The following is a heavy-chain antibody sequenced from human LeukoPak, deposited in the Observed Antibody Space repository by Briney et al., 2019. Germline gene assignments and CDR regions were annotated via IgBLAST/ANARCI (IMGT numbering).Heavy chain of an antibody. V-gene: IGHV3-53*01. CDR2: IYSGGST. CDR3: AREGDSSWYSPYDY. J-gene: IGHJ4*02. CDR1: GFTVSGNY. Sequence: GGSLRVSCAASGFTVSGNYMSWVRQAPGKGVECVSVIYSGGSTYYADSVKGRFTISRDNSKNTLYLQMNRLRAEDTAVYYCAREGDSSWYSPYDYWGQGTLVTVSS. D-gene: IGHD6-13*01.